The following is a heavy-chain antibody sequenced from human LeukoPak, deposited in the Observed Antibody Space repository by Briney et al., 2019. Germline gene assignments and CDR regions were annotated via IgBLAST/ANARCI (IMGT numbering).Heavy chain of an antibody. Sequence: SETLSLTCTVSGGSISSYYWSWLRQPPGKGLEWIGYIYYSGSTNYNPSLKSRVTISVDTSKNQFSLKLSSVTAADTAVYYCARGGALDVWGQGTTVTVSS. J-gene: IGHJ6*02. CDR2: IYYSGST. CDR1: GGSISSYY. CDR3: ARGGALDV. V-gene: IGHV4-59*01.